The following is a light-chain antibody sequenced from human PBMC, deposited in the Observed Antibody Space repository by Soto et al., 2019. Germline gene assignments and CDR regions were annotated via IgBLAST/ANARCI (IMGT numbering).Light chain of an antibody. CDR2: EVS. CDR3: SSYSISTAYL. Sequence: QSALTQPASVSGSPGQSITISCTGTSSDVGGYDYVSWYQLHPGKAPKLMVFEVSNRPSGVSYRFSGSKSGNTASLTISGLQAEDDAHYFCSSYSISTAYLFGTGTKATVL. CDR1: SSDVGGYDY. V-gene: IGLV2-14*01. J-gene: IGLJ1*01.